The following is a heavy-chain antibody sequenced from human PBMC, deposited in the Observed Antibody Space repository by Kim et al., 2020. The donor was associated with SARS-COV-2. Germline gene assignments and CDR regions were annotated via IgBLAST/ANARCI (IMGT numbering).Heavy chain of an antibody. CDR2: INHSGST. CDR1: GGSFSGYY. J-gene: IGHJ6*02. Sequence: SETLSLTCAVYGGSFSGYYWSWIRQPPGKGLEWIGEINHSGSTNYNPSLKSRVTISVDTSKNQFSLKLSSVTAADTAVYYCARGRYYDILTGYYGAYGMDVWGQGTTVTVSS. CDR3: ARGRYYDILTGYYGAYGMDV. D-gene: IGHD3-9*01. V-gene: IGHV4-34*01.